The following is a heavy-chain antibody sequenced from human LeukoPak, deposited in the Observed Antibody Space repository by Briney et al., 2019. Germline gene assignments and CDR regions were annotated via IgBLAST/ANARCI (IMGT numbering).Heavy chain of an antibody. CDR3: ARQGVLMATMYLGPFDY. V-gene: IGHV5-51*01. Sequence: GESLKISGKGSGYSFTSYWIGWVRQMPGKGLEWMGIIYPGDSDTRYSPSFQGQVTISADKSISTAYLQWSSLKASDTAMYYCARQGVLMATMYLGPFDYWGQGTLVTVSS. D-gene: IGHD5-24*01. CDR1: GYSFTSYW. CDR2: IYPGDSDT. J-gene: IGHJ4*02.